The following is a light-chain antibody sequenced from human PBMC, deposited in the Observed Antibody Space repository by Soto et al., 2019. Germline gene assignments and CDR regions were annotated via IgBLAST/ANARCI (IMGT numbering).Light chain of an antibody. J-gene: IGLJ3*02. CDR3: SAYTARSTLV. CDR1: MRDVGAYNL. V-gene: IGLV2-14*01. CDR2: EVR. Sequence: QSALTQPASVSGSAGQSITISCSGTMRDVGAYNLVSWYQQHPGTAPKLIIYEVRNRPSGISSGFSGSRSGNTASLTISGLQSEDEGDYYCSAYTARSTLVFGGGTKVTVL.